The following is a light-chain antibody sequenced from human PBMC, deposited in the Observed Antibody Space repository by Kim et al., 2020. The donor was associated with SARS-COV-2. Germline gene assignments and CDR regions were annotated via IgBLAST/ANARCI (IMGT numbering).Light chain of an antibody. CDR3: QQYGSTPYS. CDR2: DAS. CDR1: QSVSSSY. Sequence: LATGESNTLSCGASQSVSSSYLAWYQQKPGLPPKLLIYDASSRETGIPDRFSGSGSGTDFTLTISRLEPEDVAVYYCQQYGSTPYSFGQGTKLEI. J-gene: IGKJ2*03. V-gene: IGKV3D-20*01.